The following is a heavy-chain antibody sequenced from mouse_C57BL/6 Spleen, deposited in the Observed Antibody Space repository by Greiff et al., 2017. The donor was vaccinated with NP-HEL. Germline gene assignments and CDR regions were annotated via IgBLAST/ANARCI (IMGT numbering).Heavy chain of an antibody. CDR1: GFTFSDYG. J-gene: IGHJ4*01. CDR2: ISSGSSTI. Sequence: EVKLMESGGGLVKPGGSLKLSCAASGFTFSDYGMHWVRQAPEKGLEWVAYISSGSSTIYYADTVKGRFTISRDNAKNTLLLQMTSLRSEDTAMYYCARRNFMDYWGQGTSVTVSS. V-gene: IGHV5-17*01. CDR3: ARRNFMDY.